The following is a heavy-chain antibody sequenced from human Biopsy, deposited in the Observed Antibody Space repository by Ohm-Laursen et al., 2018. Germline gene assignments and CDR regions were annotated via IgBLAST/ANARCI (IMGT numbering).Heavy chain of an antibody. V-gene: IGHV1-46*01. CDR1: GNTFATYH. CDR3: ARAGVGSDGTDSYYDGMDV. D-gene: IGHD5-24*01. J-gene: IGHJ6*02. CDR2: ISPSGATP. Sequence: SVKVSCTASGNTFATYHIHWVRQAPGQGLECMGVISPSGATPSFSQKFQGRITMPRDTSTGTVYMDLNSLGSEDTAVYYCARAGVGSDGTDSYYDGMDVWGPGTTVTVSS.